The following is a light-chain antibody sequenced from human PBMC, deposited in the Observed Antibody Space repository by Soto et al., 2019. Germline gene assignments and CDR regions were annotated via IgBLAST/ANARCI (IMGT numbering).Light chain of an antibody. CDR1: SSDVGSYNL. Sequence: QSALTQPASVSGSPGQSITISCTGTSSDVGSYNLVSWYQQHPCKAPKLMIYEVSKRPSGVSNRFSGSKSGNTASLTISGLQAEDEADYYCCSYAGSSTLGVFGGGTKLTVL. CDR3: CSYAGSSTLGV. V-gene: IGLV2-23*02. CDR2: EVS. J-gene: IGLJ2*01.